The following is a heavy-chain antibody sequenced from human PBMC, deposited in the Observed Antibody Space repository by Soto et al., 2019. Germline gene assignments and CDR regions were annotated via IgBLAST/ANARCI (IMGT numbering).Heavy chain of an antibody. Sequence: QVQVVESGGGVVQPGGSLRVSCAASGFTFSSYGIHWVRQAPGKGLEWVAVIWYDGSEKYYADSVKGRFTISRDNSKNTLYLQMNSLRVEDTAVYYCARGAGATVPYYFDYWGQGTLVTVSS. D-gene: IGHD1-26*01. V-gene: IGHV3-33*01. J-gene: IGHJ4*02. CDR1: GFTFSSYG. CDR3: ARGAGATVPYYFDY. CDR2: IWYDGSEK.